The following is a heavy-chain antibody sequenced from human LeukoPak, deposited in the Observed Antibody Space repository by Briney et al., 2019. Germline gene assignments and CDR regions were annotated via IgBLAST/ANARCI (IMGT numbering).Heavy chain of an antibody. CDR1: GGSISSGGYY. J-gene: IGHJ4*02. Sequence: SQTLSLTCTVSGGSISSGGYYWSWIRQHPGKGLEWIGYIYYSGSTYYNPSLKSRVTISVDTSKNQFSLKLSSVTAADTAVYYCARAPVEMATNYFDYWGQGTLVTASS. D-gene: IGHD5-24*01. CDR2: IYYSGST. CDR3: ARAPVEMATNYFDY. V-gene: IGHV4-31*03.